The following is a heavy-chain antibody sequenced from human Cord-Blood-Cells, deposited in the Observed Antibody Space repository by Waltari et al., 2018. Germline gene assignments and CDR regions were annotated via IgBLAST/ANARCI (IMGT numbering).Heavy chain of an antibody. CDR3: AKAYDYSNYFFDY. D-gene: IGHD4-4*01. J-gene: IGHJ4*02. CDR1: GFTFSSYA. Sequence: EVQLLESGGGLVQPGGSLRLSCAASGFTFSSYAMSWVRQAPGKGLEWVSAISGSGGSTYYADSVKGRFTISRDNSKNTLYLQMNSPRAEDTAVYYCAKAYDYSNYFFDYWGQGTLVTVSS. CDR2: ISGSGGST. V-gene: IGHV3-23*01.